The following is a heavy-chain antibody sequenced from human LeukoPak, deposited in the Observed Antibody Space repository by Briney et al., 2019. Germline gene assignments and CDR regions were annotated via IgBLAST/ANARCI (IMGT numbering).Heavy chain of an antibody. J-gene: IGHJ3*02. Sequence: GGSLRLSCSASGFTFSSYAMHWVRQAPGKGLEYVSAISSNGGSTYYADSVKGRFTISRDNSKNTLYLQMSSLRAEDMAVYYCVKDRIPPRSQWPVSDAFDIWGQGTMVTVSS. V-gene: IGHV3-64D*06. D-gene: IGHD6-19*01. CDR1: GFTFSSYA. CDR2: ISSNGGST. CDR3: VKDRIPPRSQWPVSDAFDI.